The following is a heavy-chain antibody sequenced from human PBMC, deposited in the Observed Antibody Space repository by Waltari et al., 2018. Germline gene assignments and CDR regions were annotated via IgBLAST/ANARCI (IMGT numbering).Heavy chain of an antibody. CDR1: GGPFRSYA. CDR3: ARDDSSGPRRAFDI. CDR2: IIPIFGTA. V-gene: IGHV1-69*14. J-gene: IGHJ3*02. Sequence: QVQLVQSGAEVKKPGSSVKVSCKASGGPFRSYAISWVRQAPGQGLEWMGGIIPIFGTANYAQKFQGRVTITADKSTSTAYMELSSLRSEDTAVYYCARDDSSGPRRAFDIWGQGTMVTVSS. D-gene: IGHD6-19*01.